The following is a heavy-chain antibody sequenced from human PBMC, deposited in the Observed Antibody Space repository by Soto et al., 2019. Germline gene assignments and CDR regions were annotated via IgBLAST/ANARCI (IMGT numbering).Heavy chain of an antibody. CDR1: GFTFDDYA. J-gene: IGHJ4*02. D-gene: IGHD2-2*01. CDR2: ISWNSGSI. CDR3: ASSQLFDY. Sequence: EVQLVESGGGLVQPGRSLRLSCAASGFTFDDYAMQWVRQAPGKGLEWVSGISWNSGSIGYADSVKGRFTISRDNAKNSLYLQMNSLRAEDTALYYCASSQLFDYWGQGTLVTVSS. V-gene: IGHV3-9*01.